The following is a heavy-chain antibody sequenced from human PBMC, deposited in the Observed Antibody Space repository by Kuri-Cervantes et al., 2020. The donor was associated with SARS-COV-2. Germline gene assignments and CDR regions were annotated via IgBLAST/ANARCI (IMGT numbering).Heavy chain of an antibody. D-gene: IGHD2-2*02. J-gene: IGHJ4*02. CDR1: GGSFSGYY. Sequence: SQTLSLTCAVYGGSFSGYYWSWIRQPPGKGLEWIGEINHSGSTNYNPSLKSRVTISVDTSKNQFSLKLSSVTAADTAVYYCARVLIPIGRDFDYWGQGTLVTVSS. CDR2: INHSGST. CDR3: ARVLIPIGRDFDY. V-gene: IGHV4-34*01.